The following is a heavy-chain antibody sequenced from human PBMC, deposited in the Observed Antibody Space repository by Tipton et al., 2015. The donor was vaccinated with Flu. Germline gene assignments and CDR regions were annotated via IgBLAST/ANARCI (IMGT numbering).Heavy chain of an antibody. CDR3: ARGRGYCVTTTCLLPFDF. V-gene: IGHV3-53*01. Sequence: GSLRLSCAASGFTVSSNYMTWVRQAPGKGLEWVSVIYSGGSTKYADSVKGRFTISRDNSKNTLYLQLNSLRAEDTAVYYCARGRGYCVTTTCLLPFDFWGQGTLVTVSS. CDR2: IYSGGST. CDR1: GFTVSSNY. J-gene: IGHJ4*02. D-gene: IGHD2-2*01.